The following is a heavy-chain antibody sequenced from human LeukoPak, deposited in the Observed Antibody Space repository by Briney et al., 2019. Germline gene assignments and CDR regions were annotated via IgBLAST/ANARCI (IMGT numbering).Heavy chain of an antibody. CDR1: GFTFSNAW. D-gene: IGHD4-23*01. CDR3: TTEDYRGNSPPDY. Sequence: PGGSLRLSCAATGFTFSNAWMSWVRQAPGKGLEWVGRIKSKTDGGTTDYAAPVKGRFTISRDDSKNTLYLQMNSLKTEDTAVYYCTTEDYRGNSPPDYWGQGTLVTVSS. J-gene: IGHJ4*02. V-gene: IGHV3-15*01. CDR2: IKSKTDGGTT.